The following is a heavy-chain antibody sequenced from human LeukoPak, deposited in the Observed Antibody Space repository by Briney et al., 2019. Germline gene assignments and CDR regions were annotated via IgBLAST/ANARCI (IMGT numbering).Heavy chain of an antibody. Sequence: ASVKISCKASGYTFSGHYIHWVRQAPGQGLEWMGVMHPIGGSTNYAQRFEGRVTMTRDTSTNTVYMELRSLTSEDTAVYYCARDDFDTAMVYNYFDPWGQGTLVTVSS. V-gene: IGHV1-46*01. CDR2: MHPIGGST. CDR1: GYTFSGHY. J-gene: IGHJ5*02. CDR3: ARDDFDTAMVYNYFDP. D-gene: IGHD5-18*01.